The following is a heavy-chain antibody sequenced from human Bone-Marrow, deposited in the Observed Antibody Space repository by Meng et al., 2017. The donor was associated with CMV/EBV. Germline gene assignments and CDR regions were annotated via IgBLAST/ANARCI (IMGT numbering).Heavy chain of an antibody. CDR2: IIPIFGTA. CDR1: GGTFSSYA. D-gene: IGHD1-7*01. V-gene: IGHV1-69*05. CDR3: ARGKGKLELLDAFDI. J-gene: IGHJ3*02. Sequence: SVKVSCKGSGGTFSSYAISWVRQAPGQGLEWMGGIIPIFGTANYAQKFQGRVTITTDESTSTAYMELSSLRSEDTAVYYCARGKGKLELLDAFDIWGQGTMVTVSS.